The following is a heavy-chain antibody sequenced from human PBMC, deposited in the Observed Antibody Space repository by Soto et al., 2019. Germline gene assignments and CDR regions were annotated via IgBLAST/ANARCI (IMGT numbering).Heavy chain of an antibody. D-gene: IGHD6-13*01. V-gene: IGHV1-18*01. CDR2: ISAYNGNT. J-gene: IGHJ6*02. Sequence: GASVKVSCKASGYTFTSYGISWVRQAPGQGLEWMGWISAYNGNTNYAQKLQGRVTMTTDTSTSTAYMELRSLRSDDTAVYYCARVRIRSSWYVGSHYYYGMDVWGQGTTITVSS. CDR1: GYTFTSYG. CDR3: ARVRIRSSWYVGSHYYYGMDV.